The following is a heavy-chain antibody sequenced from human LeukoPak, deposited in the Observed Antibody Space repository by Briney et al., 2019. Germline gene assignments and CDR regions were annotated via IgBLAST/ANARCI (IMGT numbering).Heavy chain of an antibody. V-gene: IGHV3-21*01. J-gene: IGHJ4*02. CDR1: GFTFSSYS. Sequence: GGSLRLSCAASGFTFSSYSMNWVRQAPGKGLEWVSSISSSSSYIYYADSVKGRFTISRDNAKNSLHLQMNSLRAEDTAVYYCATQRDGYNSPFDYWGQGTLVTVSS. CDR2: ISSSSSYI. D-gene: IGHD5-24*01. CDR3: ATQRDGYNSPFDY.